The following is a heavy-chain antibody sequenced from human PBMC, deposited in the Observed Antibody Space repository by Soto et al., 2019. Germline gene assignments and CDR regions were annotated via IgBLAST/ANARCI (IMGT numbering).Heavy chain of an antibody. J-gene: IGHJ6*02. CDR2: IYPGDSDT. V-gene: IGHV5-51*01. CDR1: GYSFTTYW. CDR3: ARTAAAGKYYYGMDV. D-gene: IGHD6-13*01. Sequence: GESLKISCKGSGYSFTTYWIGWVRQMPGKGLEWMGIIYPGDSDTRYSPSFQGQVTISADKSISTAYLQWSSLKASDTAMYYCARTAAAGKYYYGMDVWGQGTTVTVS.